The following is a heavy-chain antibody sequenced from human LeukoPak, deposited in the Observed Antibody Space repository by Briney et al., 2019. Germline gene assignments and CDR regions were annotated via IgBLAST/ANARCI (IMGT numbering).Heavy chain of an antibody. D-gene: IGHD5-18*01. CDR2: ISSSSSYI. Sequence: GGSLRLSCAASGFTFSSYSMNWVRQAPGKGLEWVSSISSSSSYIYYADSVKGRFTISRDNSKNTLYLQMNSLRAEDTAVYYCARHLSGITGYTYGRGIDYWGQGTLVTVSS. J-gene: IGHJ4*02. CDR1: GFTFSSYS. V-gene: IGHV3-21*01. CDR3: ARHLSGITGYTYGRGIDY.